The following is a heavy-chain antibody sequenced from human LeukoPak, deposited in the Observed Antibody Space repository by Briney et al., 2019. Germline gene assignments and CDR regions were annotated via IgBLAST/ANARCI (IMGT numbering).Heavy chain of an antibody. CDR2: IYYSGST. Sequence: SETLSLTCTVSGGSISSYYWSWLRQPPGKGLEWIGYIYYSGSTNYNPSLKSRVTMSVDTSKNQFSLKLSSVTAADTAVYYCAREGIAAARSNWFDPWGQGTLVTVSS. CDR3: AREGIAAARSNWFDP. CDR1: GGSISSYY. V-gene: IGHV4-59*12. D-gene: IGHD6-13*01. J-gene: IGHJ5*02.